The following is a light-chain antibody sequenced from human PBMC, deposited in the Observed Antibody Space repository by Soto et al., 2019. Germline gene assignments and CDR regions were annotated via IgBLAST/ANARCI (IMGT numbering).Light chain of an antibody. CDR2: SAS. CDR1: QSIVTS. J-gene: IGKJ1*01. Sequence: DIQMTQSPSSLSASVGDRVTITCRSSQSIVTSLNWYQQKPGKAPKFLIYSASSLQSGVPSRFSGTRSESDFTLTISSLKPEDFATYYYQHSYTNGTFGQGTKVEIK. V-gene: IGKV1-39*01. CDR3: QHSYTNGT.